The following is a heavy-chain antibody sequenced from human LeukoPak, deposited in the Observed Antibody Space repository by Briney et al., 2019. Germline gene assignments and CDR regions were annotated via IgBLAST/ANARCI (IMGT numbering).Heavy chain of an antibody. D-gene: IGHD1-26*01. V-gene: IGHV3-48*03. Sequence: GGSLRLSCAASGYTFSSFEMNWVRQAPGKGLEWISYIRSTGNTMYYADSVKGRFTISRDNAKNSLYLQMNNLSAEDTAVYYCARGGPSGSYHDYWGRGTLVTVSS. CDR1: GYTFSSFE. CDR3: ARGGPSGSYHDY. CDR2: IRSTGNTM. J-gene: IGHJ4*02.